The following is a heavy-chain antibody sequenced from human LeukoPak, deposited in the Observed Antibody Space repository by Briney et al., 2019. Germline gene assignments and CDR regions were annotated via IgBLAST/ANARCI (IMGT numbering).Heavy chain of an antibody. D-gene: IGHD3-22*01. CDR3: AKTGDGNGYYYFDY. CDR1: GFTVSSNY. Sequence: GGSLRLSCAASGFTVSSNYMSWVRQAPGKGLEWVSVIYSGGSTYYADSVKGRFTISRDNSKNTLFLQMNSLRAEDTAVYYCAKTGDGNGYYYFDYWGQGTLVTVSS. V-gene: IGHV3-66*02. J-gene: IGHJ4*02. CDR2: IYSGGST.